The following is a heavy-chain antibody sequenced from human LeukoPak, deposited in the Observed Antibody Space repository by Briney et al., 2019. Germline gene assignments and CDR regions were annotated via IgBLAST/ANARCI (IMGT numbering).Heavy chain of an antibody. J-gene: IGHJ2*01. V-gene: IGHV4-39*01. D-gene: IGHD4-23*01. CDR1: GGSISSGGYY. CDR2: IFCSGST. CDR3: ARSFGGNSVNWYFDL. Sequence: SQTLSLTCTVSGGSISSGGYYWSWIRQPPGKGLEWIGSIFCSGSTYYNPSLKSRVTISVDTSKNQFSLKLSSVTASDTAVYYCARSFGGNSVNWYFDLWGRGTLVTVSS.